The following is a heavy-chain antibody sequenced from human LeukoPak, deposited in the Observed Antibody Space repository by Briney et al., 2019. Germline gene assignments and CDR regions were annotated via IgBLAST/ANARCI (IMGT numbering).Heavy chain of an antibody. V-gene: IGHV3-48*04. Sequence: GGSLRLSCAASGFTFSSYSMNWVRQAPGKGLEWVSYISSSSSTIYYADSVKGRFTISRDNAKNSLYLQMNSLRAEDTAVYYCAREIAVAGTGLDYWGQGTLVTVSS. CDR3: AREIAVAGTGLDY. D-gene: IGHD6-19*01. J-gene: IGHJ4*02. CDR2: ISSSSSTI. CDR1: GFTFSSYS.